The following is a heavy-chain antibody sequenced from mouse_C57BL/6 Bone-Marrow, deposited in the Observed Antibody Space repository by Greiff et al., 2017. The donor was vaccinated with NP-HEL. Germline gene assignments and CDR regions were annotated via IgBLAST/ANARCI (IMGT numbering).Heavy chain of an antibody. CDR3: ALYYGSSPFYYFDY. Sequence: VQLQQSGPELVKPGASVKISCKASGYTFTDYYMNWVKQSHGKSLEWIGDINPNNGGTSYNQKFKGKATLTVDKSSSTAYMELRSLTSEDSAFYYCALYYGSSPFYYFDYWGQGTTLTVSS. CDR2: INPNNGGT. V-gene: IGHV1-26*01. CDR1: GYTFTDYY. D-gene: IGHD1-1*01. J-gene: IGHJ2*01.